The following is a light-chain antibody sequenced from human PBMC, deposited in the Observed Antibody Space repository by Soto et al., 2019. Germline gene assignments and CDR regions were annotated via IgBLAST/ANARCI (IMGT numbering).Light chain of an antibody. Sequence: TQSPDTLSASLGEIVTLSCKASQSIGPNLAWYQQRPGQAPMLLIHRASMRATGVPARFIGRGFGTEFTLTITNLQSEDFAVYFCQQYENWPPYDFGQGTKLDI. J-gene: IGKJ2*01. V-gene: IGKV3-15*01. CDR1: QSIGPN. CDR2: RAS. CDR3: QQYENWPPYD.